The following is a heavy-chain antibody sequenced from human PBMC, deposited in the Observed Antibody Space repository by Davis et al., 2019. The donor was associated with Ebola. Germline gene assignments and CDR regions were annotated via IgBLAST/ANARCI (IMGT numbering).Heavy chain of an antibody. Sequence: MPSETLSLTCAVYGGSFSGYYWSWIRQPPGKGLEWIGEINHSGSTNYNPSLKRRVTISVDTSKNQFSLKLSSVTAADTAVYYCARMKVLLWFGTLDYWGQGTLVTVSS. D-gene: IGHD3-10*01. CDR3: ARMKVLLWFGTLDY. CDR2: INHSGST. CDR1: GGSFSGYY. J-gene: IGHJ4*02. V-gene: IGHV4-34*01.